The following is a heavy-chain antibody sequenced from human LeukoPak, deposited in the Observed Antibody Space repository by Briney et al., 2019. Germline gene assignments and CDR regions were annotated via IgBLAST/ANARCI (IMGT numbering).Heavy chain of an antibody. J-gene: IGHJ6*03. D-gene: IGHD3-3*01. CDR2: LYSGGVP. V-gene: IGHV3-53*01. CDR1: GFTVSSNY. CDR3: ARTTHITLFELPNYYMDV. Sequence: GGSLRLSCAASGFTVSSNYMSWVRQAPGKGLEWVSLLYSGGVPFYADSVKGRFTISRDNSKNTLYLQMNSLRAEDTAVYYCARTTHITLFELPNYYMDVWGKGTTVTVSS.